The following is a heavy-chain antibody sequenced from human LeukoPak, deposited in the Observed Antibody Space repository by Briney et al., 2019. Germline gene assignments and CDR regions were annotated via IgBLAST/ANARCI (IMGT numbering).Heavy chain of an antibody. CDR1: AYSISSGYY. V-gene: IGHV4-38-2*02. CDR3: ARGRLVPAAWFEY. J-gene: IGHJ4*02. D-gene: IGHD2-2*01. CDR2: IYHSGST. Sequence: SETLSLTCTVSAYSISSGYYWGWIRQPPGKGLEWIGSIYHSGSTYYNPSLKSRVTISVDTSKNQFSLKLSSVTAADTAVYYCARGRLVPAAWFEYWGEGTLVTVSS.